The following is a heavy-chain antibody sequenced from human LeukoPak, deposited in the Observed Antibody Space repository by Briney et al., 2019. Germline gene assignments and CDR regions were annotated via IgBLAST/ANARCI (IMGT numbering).Heavy chain of an antibody. J-gene: IGHJ4*02. CDR3: VRAPYDSSGYYVY. CDR1: GYTFTRYA. D-gene: IGHD3-22*01. V-gene: IGHV7-4-1*02. Sequence: GASVKVSCKASGYTFTRYAMNWVRQAPGQGPEWMGWINTNTGNPTYAQGFTGRFVFSLDTSVSTAFLQITSLKAEDTAVYYCVRAPYDSSGYYVYWGQGTLVTVSS. CDR2: INTNTGNP.